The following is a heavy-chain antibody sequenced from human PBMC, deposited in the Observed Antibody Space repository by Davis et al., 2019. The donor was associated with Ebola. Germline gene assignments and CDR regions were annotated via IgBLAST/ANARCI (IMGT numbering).Heavy chain of an antibody. J-gene: IGHJ5*02. V-gene: IGHV3-49*03. CDR3: TRGVIGYGDSRGTGFDP. D-gene: IGHD1-1*01. CDR2: IRGRSYGGTT. CDR1: GFTFGNYV. Sequence: PGGSLRLSCTASGFTFGNYVMSWFRQAPGKGLEWVSFIRGRSYGGTTEYAASVKGRFTISRDDSKSIAYLQMNSLKTEDTAVYYCTRGVIGYGDSRGTGFDPWGQGTLVTVSS.